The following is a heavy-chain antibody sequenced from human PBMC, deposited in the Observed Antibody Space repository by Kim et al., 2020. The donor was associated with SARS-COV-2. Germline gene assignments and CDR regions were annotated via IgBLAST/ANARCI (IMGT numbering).Heavy chain of an antibody. V-gene: IGHV3-7*03. CDR3: ARDPDSFDF. D-gene: IGHD3-22*01. Sequence: SGTYYVGSVKGRFTISRDNAKNSLFLQMNSLRAEDTAVYYCARDPDSFDFWGQGTLVTVSS. CDR2: SGT. J-gene: IGHJ4*02.